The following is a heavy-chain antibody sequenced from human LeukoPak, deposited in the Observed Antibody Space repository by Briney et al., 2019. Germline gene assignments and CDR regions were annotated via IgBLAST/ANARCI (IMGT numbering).Heavy chain of an antibody. CDR2: IKQDGSEK. Sequence: GGALRLSCAASGFTFSSYWMSWVGQAPGKGLEGVADIKQDGSEKYYVDSVKGRFTISRDNAKNSLYLQMNSLRAEDTAVYYCARDKLETAPNDYWGQGTLVTVSS. CDR3: ARDKLETAPNDY. CDR1: GFTFSSYW. J-gene: IGHJ4*02. D-gene: IGHD4-23*01. V-gene: IGHV3-7*01.